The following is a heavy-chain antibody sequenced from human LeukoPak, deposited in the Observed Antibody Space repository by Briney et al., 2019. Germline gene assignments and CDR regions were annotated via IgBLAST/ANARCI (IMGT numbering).Heavy chain of an antibody. Sequence: PSETLSLTCAVYGGSFSGYYWSWIRQPPGKGLEWIGEINHSGSTNYNPSLKSRVTISVDTSKNQFSLKLSSVTAADTAVYYCARGPRYYYGSGSYRTFDYWGQGTLVTVSS. V-gene: IGHV4-34*01. J-gene: IGHJ4*02. D-gene: IGHD3-10*01. CDR2: INHSGST. CDR3: ARGPRYYYGSGSYRTFDY. CDR1: GGSFSGYY.